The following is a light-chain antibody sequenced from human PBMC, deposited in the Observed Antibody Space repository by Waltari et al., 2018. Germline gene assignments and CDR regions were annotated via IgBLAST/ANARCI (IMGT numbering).Light chain of an antibody. CDR1: QSVFYSSTSKNS. J-gene: IGKJ4*01. CDR3: QQYYSTPLT. Sequence: DIVMTQSPDSLAVSLGARATINCQSSQSVFYSSTSKNSLAWYKQKPGQPPKVLIYWASTREFGVPDRFSGSGSGTDFTLTISSLQAEDVAVYYCQQYYSTPLTFGGGTKVEIK. CDR2: WAS. V-gene: IGKV4-1*01.